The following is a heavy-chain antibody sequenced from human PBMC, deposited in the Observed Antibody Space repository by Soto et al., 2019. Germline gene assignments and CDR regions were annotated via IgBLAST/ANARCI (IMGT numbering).Heavy chain of an antibody. CDR1: GFTFSSYS. Sequence: EVQLVESGGGLVQPGGSLRLSCAASGFTFSSYSMNWVRQAPGKGLEWVSYISSSSSTIYYADSVKGRFTISRDNAKNSLYLQMNSLRAEDTAVYYCARDRHYYYYYGMDGWGQGTTVTVSS. CDR2: ISSSSSTI. J-gene: IGHJ6*02. CDR3: ARDRHYYYYYGMDG. V-gene: IGHV3-48*01.